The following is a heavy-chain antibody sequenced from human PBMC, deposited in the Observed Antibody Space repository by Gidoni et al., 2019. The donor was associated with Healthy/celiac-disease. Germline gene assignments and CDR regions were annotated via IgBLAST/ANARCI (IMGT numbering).Heavy chain of an antibody. CDR1: GFPFYAYA. Sequence: EVQLVESGGGLVQPGRSLNLPCAAFGFPFYAYAMPWVRQAPGKGLEWVSGISWNSGSIGYADSVKGRFTISRDNAKNSLYLQMNSLRAADTALYYCTKGAAAGTDGPFDYWGQGTLVTVSS. CDR2: ISWNSGSI. V-gene: IGHV3-9*01. J-gene: IGHJ4*02. CDR3: TKGAAAGTDGPFDY. D-gene: IGHD6-13*01.